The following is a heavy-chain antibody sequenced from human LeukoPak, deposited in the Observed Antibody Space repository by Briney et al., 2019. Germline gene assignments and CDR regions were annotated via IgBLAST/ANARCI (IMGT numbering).Heavy chain of an antibody. CDR3: ANGWLGYCSGGSCHSDY. Sequence: GGSLRLSCAASGFTFSSYAMSWVRQAPGKGLEWVSAISGSGGSTYYADSVKGRFTISRDNSKNTLYLQMNSLRAEDTAVYYCANGWLGYCSGGSCHSDYWGQGTLVTVSS. CDR1: GFTFSSYA. J-gene: IGHJ4*02. D-gene: IGHD2-15*01. CDR2: ISGSGGST. V-gene: IGHV3-23*01.